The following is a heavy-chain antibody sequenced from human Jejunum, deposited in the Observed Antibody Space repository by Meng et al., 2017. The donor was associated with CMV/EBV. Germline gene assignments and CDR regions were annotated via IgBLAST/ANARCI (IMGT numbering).Heavy chain of an antibody. CDR3: AKDWGMFSSGWAGVY. V-gene: IGHV3-23*01. J-gene: IGHJ4*02. D-gene: IGHD6-19*01. CDR1: GFTFRTYA. Sequence: GFTFRTYAMGWVRQAPGKGLEWVSAISGSGGNTYYADSVKGLFTISRDNSKNTLYLQMNSLRAEDTAVYYCAKDWGMFSSGWAGVYWGQGTLVTVSS. CDR2: ISGSGGNT.